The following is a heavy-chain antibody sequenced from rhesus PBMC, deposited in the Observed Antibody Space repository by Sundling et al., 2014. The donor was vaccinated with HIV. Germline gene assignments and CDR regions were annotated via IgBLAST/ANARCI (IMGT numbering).Heavy chain of an antibody. J-gene: IGHJ4*01. CDR2: FSSSSVYI. CDR1: GFTFSSSD. Sequence: EVQLVESGGGLVQPGGSLRLSCAASGFTFSSSDMSWVRQAPGKGAGSGSHPFSSSSVYIYYADSVKGRFTISRDNAKNSLSLQMNSLRVEDTAVYYCTRAYNNYFDYWGQGSPGSPSPQ. CDR3: TRAYNNYFDY. V-gene: IGHV3-136*01. D-gene: IGHD3-3*01.